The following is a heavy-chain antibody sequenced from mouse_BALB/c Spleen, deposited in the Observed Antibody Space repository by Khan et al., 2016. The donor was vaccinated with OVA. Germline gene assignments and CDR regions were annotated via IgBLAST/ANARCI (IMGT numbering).Heavy chain of an antibody. V-gene: IGHV5-17*02. CDR3: ATSYFYGYYFDY. CDR1: GFTFSTYG. Sequence: EVQLVESGGGLVQPGGSLKLSCAASGFTFSTYGMHWVRQAPEKGLEWVAYISGDSSTAYYADTVKGRFTISRDNSKNTLFLQMTSLMSEDTARYDCATSYFYGYYFDYWGQGTTLTVSS. J-gene: IGHJ2*01. D-gene: IGHD1-1*01. CDR2: ISGDSSTA.